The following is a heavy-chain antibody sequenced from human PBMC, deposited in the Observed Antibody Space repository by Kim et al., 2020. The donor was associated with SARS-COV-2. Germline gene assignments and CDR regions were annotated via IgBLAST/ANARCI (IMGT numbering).Heavy chain of an antibody. J-gene: IGHJ6*02. CDR3: AREVRDYYGMDV. CDR1: GFTFSRYW. Sequence: GGSLRLSCAASGFTFSRYWMHWVRHAPGKGLVWVSRINSDGSSTSYADSVKGRFTISRDNAKNTLYLQMNSLRADDTAVYYCAREVRDYYGMDVWGQGTTVTVSS. V-gene: IGHV3-74*01. CDR2: INSDGSST.